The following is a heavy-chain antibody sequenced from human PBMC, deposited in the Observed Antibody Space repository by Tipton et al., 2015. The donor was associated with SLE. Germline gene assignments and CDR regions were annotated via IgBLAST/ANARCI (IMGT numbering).Heavy chain of an antibody. D-gene: IGHD3-22*01. CDR2: IFTSGST. CDR1: GGSISSYY. V-gene: IGHV4-4*07. Sequence: LRLSCTVSGGSISSYYWNWIRQPAGKGLEWIGRIFTSGSTNYNPSLKSRVTMSIDTSKKQFSLKLRSVTAADTAIYYCVRDLDYDTSVEPWGQGALVTVSS. CDR3: VRDLDYDTSVEP. J-gene: IGHJ5*02.